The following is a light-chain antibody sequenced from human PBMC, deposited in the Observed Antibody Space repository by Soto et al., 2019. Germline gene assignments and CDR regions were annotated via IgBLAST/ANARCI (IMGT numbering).Light chain of an antibody. CDR3: QQYNNWRPKT. J-gene: IGKJ2*01. CDR1: QSVSSN. CDR2: GAS. V-gene: IGKV3-15*01. Sequence: EIVMTQSPATLSVSPGERATLSCRASQSVSSNLAWYQQKPGQAPRLLIYGASTRATGIPARFSGSGSGTEFTLTISSLQSEDFAVYYCQQYNNWRPKTFGQGTKLEIK.